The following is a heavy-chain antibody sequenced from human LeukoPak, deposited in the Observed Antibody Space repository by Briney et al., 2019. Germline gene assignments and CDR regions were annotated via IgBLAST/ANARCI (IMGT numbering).Heavy chain of an antibody. CDR2: IIPIFGTA. CDR1: GGTFSTYA. J-gene: IGHJ4*02. CDR3: ARGSGITMVRGVIEYYFDY. D-gene: IGHD3-10*01. Sequence: ASVKVSCKASGGTFSTYAISWVRQAPGQGLEWMGGIIPIFGTANYAQKFQGRVTITADKSTSTTYMERSSLRSEDTAVYYCARGSGITMVRGVIEYYFDYWGQGTLVTVSS. V-gene: IGHV1-69*06.